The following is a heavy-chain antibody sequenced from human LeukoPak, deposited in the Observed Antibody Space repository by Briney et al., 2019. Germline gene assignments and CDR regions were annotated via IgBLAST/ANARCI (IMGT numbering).Heavy chain of an antibody. CDR2: ISGNGGNT. V-gene: IGHV3-23*01. CDR1: GFTFSTYG. CDR3: AKDLHWGLDY. D-gene: IGHD7-27*01. J-gene: IGHJ4*02. Sequence: GGSLGLSCAASGFTFSTYGMSWVRQAPGKGLEWVSAISGNGGNTYYADSVKGRFTISRDNSKNTLYLQMNSLRTEDTAVYYCAKDLHWGLDYWGQGTLVTVSS.